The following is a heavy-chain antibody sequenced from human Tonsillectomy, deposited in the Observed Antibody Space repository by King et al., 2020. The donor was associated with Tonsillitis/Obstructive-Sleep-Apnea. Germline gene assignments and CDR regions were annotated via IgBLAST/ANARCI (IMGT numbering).Heavy chain of an antibody. J-gene: IGHJ6*03. CDR2: IHHSGST. V-gene: IGHV4-34*01. Sequence: HVQLQQWGAGLLKPSETLSLTCAVYGGSFSGYYWSWIRQPPGKGLEWIGEIHHSGSTKYNPSLKSRVTISVDTSKNQFSLRLSSATAADTALYYCARRGPYKYDYYYFYYMDVWGKGTTVTISS. CDR1: GGSFSGYY. CDR3: ARRGPYKYDYYYFYYMDV. D-gene: IGHD5-24*01.